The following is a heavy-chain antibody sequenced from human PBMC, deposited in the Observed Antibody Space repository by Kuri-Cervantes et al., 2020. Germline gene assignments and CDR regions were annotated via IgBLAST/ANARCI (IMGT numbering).Heavy chain of an antibody. J-gene: IGHJ4*02. CDR3: ARVLGGIDY. CDR2: ISYDGSNK. V-gene: IGHV3-30-3*01. Sequence: GESPKISCAASGFTFSSYAMHWVRQAPGKGLEWVAVISYDGSNKYYADSVKGRFTISRDNSKNTLYLQMNSLRAEDTAVYYCARVLGGIDYWGQGTLVTVSS. CDR1: GFTFSSYA. D-gene: IGHD3-16*01.